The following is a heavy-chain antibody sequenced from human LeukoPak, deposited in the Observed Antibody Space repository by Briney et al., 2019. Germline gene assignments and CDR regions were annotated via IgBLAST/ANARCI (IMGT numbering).Heavy chain of an antibody. CDR3: ARHNYDFDFDS. CDR1: GYTFTGYY. Sequence: GASVKVPCKASGYTFTGYYMHWVRQAPGQGLEWMGWISPKSGGTNYAQNFQGRVTMTRDTSINTAYMELSRLRPDDTAVYYCARHNYDFDFDSWGQGALVTVSS. D-gene: IGHD3-3*01. J-gene: IGHJ4*02. V-gene: IGHV1-2*02. CDR2: ISPKSGGT.